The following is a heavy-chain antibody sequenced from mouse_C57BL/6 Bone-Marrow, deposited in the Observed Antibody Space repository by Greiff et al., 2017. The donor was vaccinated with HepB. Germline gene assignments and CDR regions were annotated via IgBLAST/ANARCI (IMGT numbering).Heavy chain of an antibody. J-gene: IGHJ4*01. CDR3: AISLFITTVHYYAMDY. CDR1: GYTFTDYY. V-gene: IGHV1-26*01. Sequence: EVQLQQSGPELVKPGASVKISCKASGYTFTDYYMNWVKQSHGKSLEWIGDINPNNGGTSYNQKFKGKATLTVDKSSSTAYMELRSLTSEDSAVYYCAISLFITTVHYYAMDYWGQGTSVTVSS. D-gene: IGHD1-1*01. CDR2: INPNNGGT.